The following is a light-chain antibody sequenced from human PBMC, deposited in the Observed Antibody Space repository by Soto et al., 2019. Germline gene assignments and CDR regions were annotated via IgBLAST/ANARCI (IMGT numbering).Light chain of an antibody. CDR2: DVT. Sequence: QSALTQPRSVSGSPGQSVTISCTGTRSDVGGYNYVSWFQQHPDKAPKLMIYDVTKRPSGVPDRFSGSQSGNTASLTISGLQAEDEADYYCCSYVGNSSRLFGGVPNLTVL. CDR3: CSYVGNSSRL. V-gene: IGLV2-11*01. J-gene: IGLJ2*01. CDR1: RSDVGGYNY.